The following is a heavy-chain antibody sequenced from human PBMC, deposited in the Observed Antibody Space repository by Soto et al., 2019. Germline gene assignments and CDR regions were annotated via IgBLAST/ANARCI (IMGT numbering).Heavy chain of an antibody. CDR1: GFTFSSYD. CDR3: ARAHTVNSAFDI. D-gene: IGHD4-17*01. J-gene: IGHJ3*02. Sequence: GGSLRLSCAASGFTFSSYDMHWVRQATGKGLEWVSAIGTAGDTYYPGSVKGRFTISRENAKNSLYLQMNSLRAGDTAVYYCARAHTVNSAFDIWGQGTMVTVSS. CDR2: IGTAGDT. V-gene: IGHV3-13*01.